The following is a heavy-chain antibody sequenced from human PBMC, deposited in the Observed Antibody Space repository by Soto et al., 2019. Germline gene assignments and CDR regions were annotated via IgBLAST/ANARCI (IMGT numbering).Heavy chain of an antibody. J-gene: IGHJ4*02. V-gene: IGHV4-4*02. D-gene: IGHD2-2*01. CDR3: ATRAVRDRGRYCSSTSCYEYFDY. Sequence: SETLSLTCAVSSGSISSSNWWSWVRQPPGKGLEWIGEIYHSGSTNYNPSLKSRVTISVDKSKNQFSLKLSSVTAADTAVYYCATRAVRDRGRYCSSTSCYEYFDYWGQGTLVTVSS. CDR1: SGSISSSNW. CDR2: IYHSGST.